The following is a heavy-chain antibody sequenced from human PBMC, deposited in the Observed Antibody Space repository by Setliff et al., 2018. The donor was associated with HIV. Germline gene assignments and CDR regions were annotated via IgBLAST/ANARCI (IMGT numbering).Heavy chain of an antibody. CDR2: ISTNGDST. CDR3: ARSGVTTRNMDV. D-gene: IGHD4-17*01. Sequence: PGGSLRLSCSTSGFTFSNYAMHWVRQAPGKGLEYVSSISTNGDSTSYADSVKGRFTISRDNSKNTVSLQMNSLRVEDTAVYYCARSGVTTRNMDVWGKGTTVTVSS. J-gene: IGHJ6*03. CDR1: GFTFSNYA. V-gene: IGHV3-64*04.